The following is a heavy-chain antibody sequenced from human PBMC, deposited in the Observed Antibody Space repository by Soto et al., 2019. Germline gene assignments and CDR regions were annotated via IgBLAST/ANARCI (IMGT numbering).Heavy chain of an antibody. CDR1: GGSIGSEGSY. D-gene: IGHD6-13*01. J-gene: IGHJ5*02. CDR2: LFYSGST. CDR3: TRGLAAAGLFRCGP. Sequence: SPTLSRTCTVPGGSIGSEGSYWSWIRQHPGNGLEWIGCLFYSGSTYYNPSLKSRVTLSVDTSKNQFSLKLSSVTAADTAVYYCTRGLAAAGLFRCGPWGQGTVVTVSS. V-gene: IGHV4-31*03.